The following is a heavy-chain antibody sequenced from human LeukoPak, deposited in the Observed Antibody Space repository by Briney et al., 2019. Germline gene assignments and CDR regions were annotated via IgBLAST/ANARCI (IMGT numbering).Heavy chain of an antibody. CDR1: GYTFTSYD. J-gene: IGHJ4*02. Sequence: ASVKVSCKASGYTFTSYDINWVRQATGQGLEWMGWMNPNSGNTGYAQKFHGRVTMTRNTSISTEYMELSSLRSEDTAVYYCARAVQLERRRLYYFDYWGQGTLVTVSS. D-gene: IGHD1-1*01. V-gene: IGHV1-8*01. CDR3: ARAVQLERRRLYYFDY. CDR2: MNPNSGNT.